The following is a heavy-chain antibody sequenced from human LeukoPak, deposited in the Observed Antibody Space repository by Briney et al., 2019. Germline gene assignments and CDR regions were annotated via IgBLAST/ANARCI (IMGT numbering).Heavy chain of an antibody. D-gene: IGHD4-23*01. CDR2: IYYSGST. CDR1: GGSISSSSYY. CDR3: ARHSRATVVMPASGAFDI. J-gene: IGHJ3*02. V-gene: IGHV4-39*01. Sequence: SETLSLTCTVSGGSISSSSYYWGWIRQPPGKGLEWIGSIYYSGSTYYNPSLKSRVTISVDTSKNQFSLKLSSVTAADTAVYYCARHSRATVVMPASGAFDIWGQGTMVTVSS.